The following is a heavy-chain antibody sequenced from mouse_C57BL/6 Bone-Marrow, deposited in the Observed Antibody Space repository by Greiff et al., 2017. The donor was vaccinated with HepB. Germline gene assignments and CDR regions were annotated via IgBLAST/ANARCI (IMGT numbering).Heavy chain of an antibody. J-gene: IGHJ1*03. CDR3: AREGYGNFYWYFDV. Sequence: EVKLQESGPGLVKPSQSLSLTCSVTGYSITSGYYWNWIRQYPGNKLEWMGYISYDGSNNYNPSLKNRISITRDTSKNQFFLKLNSVTTEDTATYYCAREGYGNFYWYFDVWGTGTTVTVSS. CDR2: ISYDGSN. CDR1: GYSITSGYY. D-gene: IGHD2-10*02. V-gene: IGHV3-6*01.